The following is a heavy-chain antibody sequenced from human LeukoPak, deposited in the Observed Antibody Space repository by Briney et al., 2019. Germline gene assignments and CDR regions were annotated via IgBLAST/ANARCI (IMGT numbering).Heavy chain of an antibody. J-gene: IGHJ4*02. CDR1: GFTFSSYW. D-gene: IGHD5-18*01. Sequence: GGSLRLSCAASGFTFSSYWMHWVRQAPGKGLVWVSRINSDGSSTSYADSVKGRFTISRDNAKNTLYLQMNSLRAEDTAVYYCARERGYSYGYPLRYWGQGTLVTVSS. CDR2: INSDGSST. V-gene: IGHV3-74*01. CDR3: ARERGYSYGYPLRY.